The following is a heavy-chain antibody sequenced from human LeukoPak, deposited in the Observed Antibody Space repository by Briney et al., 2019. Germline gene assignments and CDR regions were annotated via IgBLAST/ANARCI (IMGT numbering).Heavy chain of an antibody. CDR1: GSTFSNAW. V-gene: IGHV3-15*01. Sequence: GGSLRLSCAASGSTFSNAWMRWVRQAPGKGLEWVGRIKSKTDGGTTDYAAPVKGRFTISRDDSKNTFYLQMNSLKTDDTAVYYCTTELRWELPATDYWGQGTLVTVSS. D-gene: IGHD1-26*01. CDR3: TTELRWELPATDY. CDR2: IKSKTDGGTT. J-gene: IGHJ4*02.